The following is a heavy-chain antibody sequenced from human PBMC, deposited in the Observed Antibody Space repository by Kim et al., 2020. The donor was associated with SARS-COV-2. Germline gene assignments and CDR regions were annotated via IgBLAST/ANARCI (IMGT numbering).Heavy chain of an antibody. J-gene: IGHJ4*02. D-gene: IGHD5-18*01. CDR2: T. CDR3: ARRIQLWYDY. V-gene: IGHV4-4*08. Sequence: TTNNPSLKRRVTITVDTSKNLCSLKLSSVTAADTAVYYCARRIQLWYDYWGQGTLVTVSS.